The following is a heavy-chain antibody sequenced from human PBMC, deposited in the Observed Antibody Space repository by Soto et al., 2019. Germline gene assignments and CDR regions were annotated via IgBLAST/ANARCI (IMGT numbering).Heavy chain of an antibody. J-gene: IGHJ3*02. CDR2: ISGSSSYT. CDR1: GFTFSSYS. D-gene: IGHD3-10*01. V-gene: IGHV3-21*01. Sequence: EVQLVESGGGLVKPGGSLRLSCAASGFTFSSYSMNWVRQVPGKGLEWVSSISGSSSYTYYADSVKGRFTISRDNAKNSLYLQMNSLRAEDTAVYYCAILVNVLLWVGDTGAFDIWGQGTMVTVSS. CDR3: AILVNVLLWVGDTGAFDI.